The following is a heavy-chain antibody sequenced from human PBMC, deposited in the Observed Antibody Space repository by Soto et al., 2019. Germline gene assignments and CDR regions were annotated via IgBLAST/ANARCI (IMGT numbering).Heavy chain of an antibody. J-gene: IGHJ4*02. Sequence: GGSLRLSCAASGFTFSDHYMDWVRQAPGKGLQWVGRSRNKGDSYTTEYAASVKGRFAISRDESKNSLYLQMSSLKTEDTAVYYCASVYYDSREYRHLDYWGQGT. D-gene: IGHD3-22*01. CDR2: SRNKGDSYTT. CDR3: ASVYYDSREYRHLDY. V-gene: IGHV3-72*01. CDR1: GFTFSDHY.